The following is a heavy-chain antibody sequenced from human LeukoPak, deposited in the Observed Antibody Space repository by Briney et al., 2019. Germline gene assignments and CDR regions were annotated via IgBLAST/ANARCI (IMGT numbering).Heavy chain of an antibody. J-gene: IGHJ4*02. V-gene: IGHV4-34*01. CDR3: ARQLPFTMVRGVRTSRFDY. CDR1: GGSFSGYY. Sequence: SETLSLTCAVYGGSFSGYYWSWIRQPPGKGLEWIGEINHSGSTNYNPSLKSRVTISVDTSKNQFSLKLSSVTAADTAVYYCARQLPFTMVRGVRTSRFDYWGQGTLVTVSS. CDR2: INHSGST. D-gene: IGHD3-10*01.